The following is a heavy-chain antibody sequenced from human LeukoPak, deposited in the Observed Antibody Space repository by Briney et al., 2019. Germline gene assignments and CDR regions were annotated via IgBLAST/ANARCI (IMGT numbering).Heavy chain of an antibody. D-gene: IGHD3-10*01. Sequence: AGGSLRLSCAASGFTFSSYAMHWVRQAPGKGLEGVAVISYDGSNKYYADSVKGRFTISRDNSKNTLYLQMNSLRAEDTAVYYCARAMIRGVIIPHRDAFDIWGQGTLVTVSS. CDR1: GFTFSSYA. J-gene: IGHJ3*02. V-gene: IGHV3-30-3*01. CDR3: ARAMIRGVIIPHRDAFDI. CDR2: ISYDGSNK.